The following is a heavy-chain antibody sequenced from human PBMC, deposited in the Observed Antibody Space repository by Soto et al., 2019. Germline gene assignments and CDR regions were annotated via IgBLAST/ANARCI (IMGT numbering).Heavy chain of an antibody. V-gene: IGHV4-31*01. CDR3: ARDAGLGWDDGDDLYHHVDV. Sequence: QVQLQESGPGLVKPSQTLSLTCTVSGGSISRSSAYYWSWIRQHPGKGLEWIGAIYHSGSTEYNPRLKTHATRSVDSTKNRSSLNLSRVTASDTAVYYCARDAGLGWDDGDDLYHHVDVWGTGTTVTV. D-gene: IGHD4-17*01. CDR1: GGSISRSSAYY. J-gene: IGHJ6*03. CDR2: IYHSGST.